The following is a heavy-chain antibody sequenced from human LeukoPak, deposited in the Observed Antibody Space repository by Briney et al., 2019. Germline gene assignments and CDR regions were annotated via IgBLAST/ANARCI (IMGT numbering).Heavy chain of an antibody. D-gene: IGHD2-21*02. V-gene: IGHV3-7*01. CDR2: INPDGRDT. Sequence: GGSLRLSCVVSGFTFNRCWMNWVRQAPGKGLEWVAHINPDGRDTYYVDSVKGRFTISRDNAQNSMYLQMNSLRVEDTAVYYCTSWGDTTAEYFQRWGQGTLVAVSS. CDR3: TSWGDTTAEYFQR. J-gene: IGHJ1*01. CDR1: GFTFNRCW.